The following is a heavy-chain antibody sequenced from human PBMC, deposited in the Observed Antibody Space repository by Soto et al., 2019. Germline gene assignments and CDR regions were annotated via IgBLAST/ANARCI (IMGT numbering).Heavy chain of an antibody. Sequence: GGSLRLSCAASGFTFDDYAMHWVRQAPGKGLEWVSGISWNSGSIGYADSMKGRFTVSRDNAKNSLYLQMNSLRAEDTALYYWAKDQYSSGAHAFDIWGQGTMVTVSS. J-gene: IGHJ3*02. CDR3: AKDQYSSGAHAFDI. D-gene: IGHD2-15*01. V-gene: IGHV3-9*01. CDR2: ISWNSGSI. CDR1: GFTFDDYA.